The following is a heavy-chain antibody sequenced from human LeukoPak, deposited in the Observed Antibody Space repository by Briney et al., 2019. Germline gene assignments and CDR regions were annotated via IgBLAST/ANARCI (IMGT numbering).Heavy chain of an antibody. Sequence: SETLSLTCTVSGGSISSSSYYWDWIRQPPGKGLEWIGSIYYSGSTYYNPSLKSRVTISVDTSKNQFSLKLSSVTAADTAVYYCARGGSGYDAFDYWGQGTLVTVSS. CDR3: ARGGSGYDAFDY. V-gene: IGHV4-39*07. CDR1: GGSISSSSYY. J-gene: IGHJ4*02. CDR2: IYYSGST. D-gene: IGHD5-12*01.